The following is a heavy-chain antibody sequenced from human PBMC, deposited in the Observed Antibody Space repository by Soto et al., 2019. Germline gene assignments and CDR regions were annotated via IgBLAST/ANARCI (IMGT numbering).Heavy chain of an antibody. D-gene: IGHD3-10*01. Sequence: PSETLSLTCAVYGGSFSGYYWTWIRQPPGTGLEWIGEINHSGSTNYNPSLKSRVTISVDTSKNQFSLKLSSVTAADTAVYYCARGKPLLLWFGGIDAFDIWGQGTMVTVS. CDR2: INHSGST. J-gene: IGHJ3*02. CDR3: ARGKPLLLWFGGIDAFDI. CDR1: GGSFSGYY. V-gene: IGHV4-34*01.